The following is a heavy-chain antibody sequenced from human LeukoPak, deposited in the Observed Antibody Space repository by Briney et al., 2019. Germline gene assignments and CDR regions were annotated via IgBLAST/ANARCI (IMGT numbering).Heavy chain of an antibody. J-gene: IGHJ2*01. D-gene: IGHD2-21*02. CDR3: ARDAVGCGGGCFTYWYFDL. Sequence: GASVKVSCKASGGTFSSYAISWVRQAPGQGLEWMGSIIPIFGTANYAQEFKGGVTITTDESTSTAYMELSSLRSEATAVYYCARDAVGCGGGCFTYWYFDLWGRGTLVTVSS. CDR1: GGTFSSYA. V-gene: IGHV1-69*05. CDR2: IIPIFGTA.